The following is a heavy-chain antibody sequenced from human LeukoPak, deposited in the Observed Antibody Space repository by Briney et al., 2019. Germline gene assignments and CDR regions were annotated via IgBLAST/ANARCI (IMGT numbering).Heavy chain of an antibody. CDR2: ISYDGSNK. J-gene: IGHJ4*02. V-gene: IGHV3-30*04. CDR3: ATGGSTITTPPDY. D-gene: IGHD5/OR15-5a*01. CDR1: GFTFSSSA. Sequence: PGRSLRLSCAASGFTFSSSAMHWVRQAPGKGLEWVAVISYDGSNKNYADAVKGRFTISRDNSKNTLYLQMNSLRAEDTAVYYCATGGSTITTPPDYWGQGTLVTVSS.